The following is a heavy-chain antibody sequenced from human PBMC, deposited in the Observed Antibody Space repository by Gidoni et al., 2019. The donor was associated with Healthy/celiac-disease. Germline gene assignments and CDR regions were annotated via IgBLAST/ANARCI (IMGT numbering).Heavy chain of an antibody. CDR1: A. V-gene: IGHV3-30*01. CDR3: ARDFWSGYTPYYYYYGMDV. Sequence: AMHWVRQAPGKGLEWVAVISYDGSNKYYEDSVKGRFTISRDNSKNTLYLQMNSLRAEDTAVYYCARDFWSGYTPYYYYYGMDVWGQGTTVTVSS. CDR2: ISYDGSNK. D-gene: IGHD3-3*01. J-gene: IGHJ6*02.